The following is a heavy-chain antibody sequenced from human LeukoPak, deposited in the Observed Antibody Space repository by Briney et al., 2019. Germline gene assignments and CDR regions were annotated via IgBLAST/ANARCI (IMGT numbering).Heavy chain of an antibody. CDR2: INPNSGGT. CDR3: ARDYSNSPYYFDC. V-gene: IGHV1-2*02. D-gene: IGHD4-11*01. Sequence: ASVKVSCKASGYTFTGYYMHWVRQAPGQGLEWMGWINPNSGGTNYAQKFQGRVTMTRDTSISTAYMELSRLRSDDTAVYYCARDYSNSPYYFDCWGQGTLVTVSS. CDR1: GYTFTGYY. J-gene: IGHJ4*02.